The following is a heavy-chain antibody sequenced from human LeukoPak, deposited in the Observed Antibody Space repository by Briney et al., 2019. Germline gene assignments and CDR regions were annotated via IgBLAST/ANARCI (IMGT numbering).Heavy chain of an antibody. Sequence: PGGSLRLSCAAFGFTFSNAWLSWVRQAPGKGLEWVGRIKSKSDGGTTDYTAPVKGRFTISRDDSKNTLYLQMNSLKTEDTAVYYCTTGPFDYYGSASYLANGMDVWGQGTTVTVSS. CDR3: TTGPFDYYGSASYLANGMDV. CDR2: IKSKSDGGTT. V-gene: IGHV3-15*01. J-gene: IGHJ6*02. CDR1: GFTFSNAW. D-gene: IGHD3-10*01.